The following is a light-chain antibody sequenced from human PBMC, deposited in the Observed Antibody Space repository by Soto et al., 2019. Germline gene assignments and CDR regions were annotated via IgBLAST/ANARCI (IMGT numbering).Light chain of an antibody. Sequence: QSVLTQSPSASGTPGQRVTISCSGSASNIGSKAVNWYQQFPGTAPKLIIYRTFERPSGVPARFYGSKSGTSASLAINGLQSEDEADYYCEAWDDRVDEYVFGTGTKVTVL. CDR1: ASNIGSKA. CDR2: RTF. V-gene: IGLV1-44*01. J-gene: IGLJ1*01. CDR3: EAWDDRVDEYV.